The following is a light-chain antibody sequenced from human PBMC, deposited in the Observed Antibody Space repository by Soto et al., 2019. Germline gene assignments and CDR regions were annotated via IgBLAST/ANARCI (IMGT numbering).Light chain of an antibody. Sequence: QSALTQPASVSGSPGQSITISCTGTSSDVGGYNYVSWYQQHPGKAPKLMISEVSNRPSGVSNRFSGSKSGNTASLTISGLQAEDEADYYCSSYTSISPPYVFGTGTKLTVL. CDR3: SSYTSISPPYV. V-gene: IGLV2-14*01. CDR1: SSDVGGYNY. J-gene: IGLJ1*01. CDR2: EVS.